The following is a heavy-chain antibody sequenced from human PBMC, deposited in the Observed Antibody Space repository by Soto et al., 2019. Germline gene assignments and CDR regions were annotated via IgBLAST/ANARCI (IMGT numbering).Heavy chain of an antibody. D-gene: IGHD3-10*01. J-gene: IGHJ6*02. CDR2: ISGSSGYT. V-gene: IGHV3-11*06. CDR1: GFSFSDSY. CDR3: ARDRGGYGPPDV. Sequence: QVQLVESGGGLVKPGGSLRLSCAASGFSFSDSYMSWVRQAPGKGLEWVAYISGSSGYTGYADSVKGRFTISRDHAKNSLYLQRNSLRVEDTAVYYCARDRGGYGPPDVWGQGTTVTVAS.